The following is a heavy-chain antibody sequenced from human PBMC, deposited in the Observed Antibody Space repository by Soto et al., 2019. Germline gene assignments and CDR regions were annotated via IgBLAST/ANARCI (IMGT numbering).Heavy chain of an antibody. J-gene: IGHJ6*03. CDR2: IYPGDSDT. CDR1: GYSFTSYW. V-gene: IGHV5-51*01. Sequence: GESLKISCKGSGYSFTSYWIGWVRQMPGKGLEWMGIIYPGDSDTRYSPSFQGQVTISADKSISTAYLQWSSLRSEDTAVYYCARGHRVKVVIMIRDYPKNYYYYYMDVWGKGTTVTVSS. CDR3: ARGHRVKVVIMIRDYPKNYYYYYMDV. D-gene: IGHD3-3*01.